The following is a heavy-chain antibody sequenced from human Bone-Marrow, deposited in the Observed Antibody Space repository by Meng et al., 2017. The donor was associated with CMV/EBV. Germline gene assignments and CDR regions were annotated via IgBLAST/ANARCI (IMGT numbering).Heavy chain of an antibody. CDR1: GFTFSSYA. V-gene: IGHV3-30*09. J-gene: IGHJ6*01. D-gene: IGHD3-3*02. Sequence: GESLKISCAASGFTFSSYAMHWVRQAPGKGLEWGALISYDGGNKYYADSVKGRFAISRDNSKDTMYLQMYSLRVEDTAVDYCAKVVLGDYSYYGMDVWGQGTPVTVSS. CDR3: AKVVLGDYSYYGMDV. CDR2: ISYDGGNK.